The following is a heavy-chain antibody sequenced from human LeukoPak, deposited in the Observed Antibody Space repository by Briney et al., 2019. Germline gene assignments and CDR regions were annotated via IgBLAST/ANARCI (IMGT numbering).Heavy chain of an antibody. J-gene: IGHJ4*02. CDR2: INTDGSAT. V-gene: IGHV3-74*01. D-gene: IGHD5-24*01. CDR3: GSSEDGYIDY. Sequence: GGSLRLACAGSGFTFSRHLMHWVRQDPGKGLVWVSRINTDGSATLYSDSVKGRFTISRDNAKNTLYLQMSSLRAEDTGVYDCGSSEDGYIDYWGQGTLVSVSS. CDR1: GFTFSRHL.